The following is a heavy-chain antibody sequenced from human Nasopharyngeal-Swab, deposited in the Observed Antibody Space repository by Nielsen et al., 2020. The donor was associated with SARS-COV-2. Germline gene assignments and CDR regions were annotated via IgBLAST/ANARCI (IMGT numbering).Heavy chain of an antibody. CDR3: AGPMTTVTTGLFDP. Sequence: SETLSLTCAVYGGSFSGYYWSWNRQPPGKGLEWIGEINHSGSTNYNPSLKSRVTISVDTSKNQFSLKLSSVTAADTAVYYCAGPMTTVTTGLFDPWGQGTLVTVSS. V-gene: IGHV4-34*01. J-gene: IGHJ5*02. D-gene: IGHD4-17*01. CDR1: GGSFSGYY. CDR2: INHSGST.